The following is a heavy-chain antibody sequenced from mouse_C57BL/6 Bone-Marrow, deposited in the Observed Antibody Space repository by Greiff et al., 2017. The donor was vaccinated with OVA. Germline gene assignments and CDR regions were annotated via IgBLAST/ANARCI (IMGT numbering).Heavy chain of an antibody. V-gene: IGHV1-64*01. Sequence: QVQLQQPGAELVKPGASVKLSCKASGYTFTSYWMHWVKQRPGQGLEWIGMIHPNSGSTNYNEKFKSKATLTVDKSSSTAYMQLSSLTSEDSAVYYGARDPITTVVAGDYWGQGTTLTVSS. D-gene: IGHD1-1*01. CDR3: ARDPITTVVAGDY. CDR2: IHPNSGST. CDR1: GYTFTSYW. J-gene: IGHJ2*01.